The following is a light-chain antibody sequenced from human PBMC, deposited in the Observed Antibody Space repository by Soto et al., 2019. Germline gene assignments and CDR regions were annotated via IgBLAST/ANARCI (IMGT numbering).Light chain of an antibody. V-gene: IGLV1-44*01. Sequence: QSVLTQPPSASGTPGQRVTISCSGSNSNIGSNTVNWYQHLPGTAPKLLIYSDNQRPSGVPDRFSGSKSGTSASLAISGLQSEDEADYYCAAWDDSLNGQGVFGGGTQLTVL. J-gene: IGLJ3*02. CDR1: NSNIGSNT. CDR2: SDN. CDR3: AAWDDSLNGQGV.